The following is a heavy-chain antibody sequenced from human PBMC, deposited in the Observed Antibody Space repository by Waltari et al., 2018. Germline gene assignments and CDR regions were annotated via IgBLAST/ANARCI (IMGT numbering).Heavy chain of an antibody. J-gene: IGHJ6*03. CDR2: VSFDENIS. CDR3: ARDPRGDASFYYHMDV. D-gene: IGHD2-2*01. CDR1: GFMFRTSP. V-gene: IGHV3-30-3*01. Sequence: QGQLVESGGGVVQPGRSLRLSWEVSGFMFRTSPMHGARQAPGKGLEWVAVVSFDENISYYADSVKGRFTISRDNSESTLYLQMNSLRAEDTAVYFCARDPRGDASFYYHMDVWGRGTTVTVSS.